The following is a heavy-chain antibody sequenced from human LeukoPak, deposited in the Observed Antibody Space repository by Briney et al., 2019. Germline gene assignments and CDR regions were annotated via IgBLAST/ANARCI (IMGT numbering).Heavy chain of an antibody. CDR3: ARGREQQLATYYFDY. Sequence: GGSLRLPCAASGFTFSSYAMSWVRQAPGKGLEWVSAISGSGGSTYYADSVKGRFTISRDNSKNTLYLQMNSLRAEDTAVYYCARGREQQLATYYFDYWGQGTLVTVSS. CDR2: ISGSGGST. CDR1: GFTFSSYA. J-gene: IGHJ4*02. D-gene: IGHD6-13*01. V-gene: IGHV3-23*01.